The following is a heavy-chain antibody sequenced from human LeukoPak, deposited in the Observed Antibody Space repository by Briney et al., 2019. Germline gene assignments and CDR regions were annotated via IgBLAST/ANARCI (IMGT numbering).Heavy chain of an antibody. CDR2: ISSSSSYI. D-gene: IGHD1-26*01. CDR3: ARGIRSGATLY. CDR1: GFTFSSYS. V-gene: IGHV3-21*01. J-gene: IGHJ4*02. Sequence: PGGSLRLSCAASGFTFSSYSMNWVRQAPGKWLEWVSSISSSSSYIYYADSVKGRFTISRDNAKNSLYLQMNSLRAEDTAVYYCARGIRSGATLYWGQGTLVTVSS.